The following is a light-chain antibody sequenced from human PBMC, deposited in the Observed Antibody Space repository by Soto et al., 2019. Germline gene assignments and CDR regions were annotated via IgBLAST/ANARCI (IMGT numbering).Light chain of an antibody. J-gene: IGLJ1*01. CDR3: CLYAVTFYV. CDR2: DVS. CDR1: SSDVGTYDF. V-gene: IGLV2-11*01. Sequence: QSALTQPRSVSGSPEQSVTISCTGTSSDVGTYDFVSWYQQHPGKAPRLMIFDVSERPSGVPDRFSGSKSGNTASLTISGLQAEDEADYYCCLYAVTFYVFGTGTKLTVL.